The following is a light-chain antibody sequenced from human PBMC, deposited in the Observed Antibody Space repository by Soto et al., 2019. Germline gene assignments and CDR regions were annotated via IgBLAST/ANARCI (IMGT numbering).Light chain of an antibody. CDR1: QGISSA. Sequence: AIPLTQSPSSLSASVGDRVTITCRASQGISSALAWYQQKPGQAPKLLIYDASRLESGVPSRFSGSGSGTDFTLTISSLQPEDFATYYCQQFNSYLPTFGPGTKVDIK. V-gene: IGKV1-13*02. CDR2: DAS. CDR3: QQFNSYLPT. J-gene: IGKJ3*01.